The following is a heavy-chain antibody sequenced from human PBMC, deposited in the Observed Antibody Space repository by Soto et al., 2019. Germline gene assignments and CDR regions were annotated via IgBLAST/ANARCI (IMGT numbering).Heavy chain of an antibody. CDR2: ISYDGSNK. CDR1: RSTFSNYV. J-gene: IGHJ6*02. D-gene: IGHD2-15*01. V-gene: IGHV3-30-3*01. Sequence: LRLCCAACRSTFSNYVMHLVRQAPGKGLEWVAFISYDGSNKDYADSVEGRFTISRDNSKSTLFLQLSSLRPEDTAVYYCAGGDNYYALGVWGQGTTVTVSS. CDR3: AGGDNYYALGV.